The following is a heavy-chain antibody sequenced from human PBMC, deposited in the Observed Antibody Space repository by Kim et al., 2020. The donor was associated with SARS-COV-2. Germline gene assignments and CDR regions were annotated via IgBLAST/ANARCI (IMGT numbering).Heavy chain of an antibody. V-gene: IGHV5-51*01. CDR3: ARLWFGELSN. CDR2: DT. J-gene: IGHJ4*02. Sequence: DTRYRPSFQGQVTISADKSISTAYLQWSSLKASDTAMYYCARLWFGELSNWGQGTLVTVSS. D-gene: IGHD3-10*01.